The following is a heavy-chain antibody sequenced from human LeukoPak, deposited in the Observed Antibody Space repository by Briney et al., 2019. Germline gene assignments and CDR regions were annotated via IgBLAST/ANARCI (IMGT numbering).Heavy chain of an antibody. CDR2: ISSASGSI. V-gene: IGHV3-48*04. Sequence: GGSLRLSCAASGFTFSSYSMNWVRQAPGKGLEWVSYISSASGSIYYADSVKGRFTISRDNAKNSLFLQMNSLRAEDTAVYYCARLPAYCSSTSCYYDYWGQGTLVTVSS. CDR3: ARLPAYCSSTSCYYDY. J-gene: IGHJ4*02. D-gene: IGHD2-2*01. CDR1: GFTFSSYS.